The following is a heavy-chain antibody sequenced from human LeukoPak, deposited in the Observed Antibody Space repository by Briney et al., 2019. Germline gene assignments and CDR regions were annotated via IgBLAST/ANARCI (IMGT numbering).Heavy chain of an antibody. J-gene: IGHJ4*02. CDR2: ISYDGSNK. CDR3: AKCLGSGWYASSD. D-gene: IGHD6-13*01. V-gene: IGHV3-30*04. CDR1: GFTFSSYA. Sequence: GGSLRLSCAASGFTFSSYAMHWVRQAPGKGLEWVAVISYDGSNKYYADSVTGRCTISRDNSKNTLYLQMNSLRAEDTAVYYCAKCLGSGWYASSDWGQGTLVTVSS.